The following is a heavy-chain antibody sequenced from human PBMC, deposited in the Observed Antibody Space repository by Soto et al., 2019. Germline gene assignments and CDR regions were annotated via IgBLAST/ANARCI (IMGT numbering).Heavy chain of an antibody. Sequence: QVQLQQSGSGLVKPSQTLSLTCAVSGDSIRSGAYSWTWIRQPPGKGLEWIGSIDHSGGTYYNPSLQTRVTILVDRSKNQFSLSLISLTAADTAVYYCARAVPAAPPPHYYYYIMDVWGQGTTVTVSS. CDR3: ARAVPAAPPPHYYYYIMDV. CDR2: IDHSGGT. V-gene: IGHV4-30-2*01. J-gene: IGHJ6*02. CDR1: GDSIRSGAYS. D-gene: IGHD2-2*01.